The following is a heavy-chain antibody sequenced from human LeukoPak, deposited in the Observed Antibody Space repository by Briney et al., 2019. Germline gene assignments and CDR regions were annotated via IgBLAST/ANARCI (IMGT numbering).Heavy chain of an antibody. CDR2: INHSEST. Sequence: SETLSLTCAVYGGSFSGYYWSWIRQPPGKGLEWIGEINHSESTNYNPSLKSRVTISVDTSKNQFSLKLSSVTAADTAVYYCARGSGYCTNGVCYTLYFDYWGQGTLVTVSS. V-gene: IGHV4-34*01. D-gene: IGHD2-8*01. CDR3: ARGSGYCTNGVCYTLYFDY. J-gene: IGHJ4*02. CDR1: GGSFSGYY.